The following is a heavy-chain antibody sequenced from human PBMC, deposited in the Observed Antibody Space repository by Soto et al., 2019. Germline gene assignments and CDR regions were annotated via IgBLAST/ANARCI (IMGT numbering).Heavy chain of an antibody. Sequence: ASVKVSCKASGGTFSSYAISWVRQAPGQGLEWMGGIIPIFGTANYAQKFQGRVTITADESTSTAYMELSSLRSEDTAVYYCARDVIAVATNWFDPWGQGTLVTVSS. CDR2: IIPIFGTA. D-gene: IGHD6-19*01. V-gene: IGHV1-69*13. J-gene: IGHJ5*02. CDR3: ARDVIAVATNWFDP. CDR1: GGTFSSYA.